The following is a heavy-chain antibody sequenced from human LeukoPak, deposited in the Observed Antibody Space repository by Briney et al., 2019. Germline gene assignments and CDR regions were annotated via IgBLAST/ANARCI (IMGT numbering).Heavy chain of an antibody. D-gene: IGHD6-19*01. CDR1: GGSISSSSYY. CDR2: IYYSGST. J-gene: IGHJ3*02. V-gene: IGHV4-39*07. CDR3: ARTGYSSGWHVVKNAFDI. Sequence: SETLSLTCTVSGGSISSSSYYWGWLRQPPGKGLEWIGSIYYSGSTYYNPSLKSRVTISVDTSKNQFSLKLSSVTAADTAVYYCARTGYSSGWHVVKNAFDIWGQGTMVTVSS.